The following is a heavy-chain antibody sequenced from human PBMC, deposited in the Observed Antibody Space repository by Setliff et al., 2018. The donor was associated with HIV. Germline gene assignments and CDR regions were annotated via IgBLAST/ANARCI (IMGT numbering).Heavy chain of an antibody. CDR1: GFSISSGFF. CDR3: ARVETTVTSRLDY. CDR2: IYQSGTT. V-gene: IGHV4-38-2*01. J-gene: IGHJ4*02. D-gene: IGHD4-17*01. Sequence: PSETLSLTCAVSGFSISSGFFWGWVRQPPGKGLEWIGSIYQSGTTYYNPALKSRVTISVDTSKNQFSLRLTSVTAADTAVYLCARVETTVTSRLDYWGQGTLVTVSS.